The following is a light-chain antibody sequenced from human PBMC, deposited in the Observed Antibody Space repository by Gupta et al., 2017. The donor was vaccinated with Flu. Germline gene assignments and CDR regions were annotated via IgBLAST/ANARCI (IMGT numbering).Light chain of an antibody. V-gene: IGLV2-14*01. J-gene: IGLJ3*02. CDR2: EVS. Sequence: QSALTQPASVSGSPGQSITISCTGTSSDVGGYNYVSWYQQQPGKAPKLMIYEVSYRPSGVSNRFSGSKSGNTASLTISGLQAEDEADYYCSSYTSSDTLEGVFGGGTKLTVL. CDR1: SSDVGGYNY. CDR3: SSYTSSDTLEGV.